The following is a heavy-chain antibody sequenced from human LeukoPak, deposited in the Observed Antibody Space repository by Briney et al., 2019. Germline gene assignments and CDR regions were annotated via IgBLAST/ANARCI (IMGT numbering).Heavy chain of an antibody. J-gene: IGHJ5*02. Sequence: ASVKVSCKASGGTFSSYAISWVRQAPGQGLEWMGGIIPIFGTANYAQKFQGRVTITTDESTSTAYMELSSLRSEDTAVYYCARELGQRSGPREFDPWGQGTLVTVPS. CDR3: ARELGQRSGPREFDP. V-gene: IGHV1-69*05. CDR2: IIPIFGTA. CDR1: GGTFSSYA. D-gene: IGHD6-19*01.